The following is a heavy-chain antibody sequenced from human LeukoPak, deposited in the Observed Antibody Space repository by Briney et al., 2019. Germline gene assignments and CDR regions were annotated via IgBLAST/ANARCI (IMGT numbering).Heavy chain of an antibody. CDR3: ARLISIAVAGTVEDY. CDR2: INPSGGST. Sequence: ASVKVSCKASGYTFTSYYMHWVRQAPGQGLAWMGIINPSGGSTSYAQKFQGRVTMTRDTSTSTVYMELSSLRSEDTAVYYCARLISIAVAGTVEDYWGQGTLVTVSS. V-gene: IGHV1-46*01. D-gene: IGHD6-19*01. J-gene: IGHJ4*02. CDR1: GYTFTSYY.